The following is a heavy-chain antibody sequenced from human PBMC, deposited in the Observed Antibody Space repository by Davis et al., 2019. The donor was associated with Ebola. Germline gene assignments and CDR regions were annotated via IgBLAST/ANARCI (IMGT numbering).Heavy chain of an antibody. D-gene: IGHD1-14*01. J-gene: IGHJ5*02. CDR2: IYYSGST. CDR3: ATPRYRYNWFDP. CDR1: GGSISSSSYY. Sequence: MPSETLSLTCAVSGGSISSSSYYWGWIRQPPGKGLEWIGSIYYSGSTYYNPSLKSRVTISVDTSKNQFSLKLSSVTAADTAVYYCATPRYRYNWFDPWGQGTLVTVSS. V-gene: IGHV4-39*01.